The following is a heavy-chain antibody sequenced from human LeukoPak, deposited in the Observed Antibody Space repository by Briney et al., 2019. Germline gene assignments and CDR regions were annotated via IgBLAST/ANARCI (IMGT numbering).Heavy chain of an antibody. CDR2: IIPIFGTA. D-gene: IGHD6-19*01. J-gene: IGHJ4*02. V-gene: IGHV1-69*13. CDR1: GGTFSSYA. CDR3: ARAYSSGWYNVGY. Sequence: ASVNVSCKASGGTFSSYAISWVRQAPGQGLEWMGGIIPIFGTANYAQKFQGRVTITADESTSTAYMELGSLRSEDTAVYYCARAYSSGWYNVGYWGQGTLVTVSS.